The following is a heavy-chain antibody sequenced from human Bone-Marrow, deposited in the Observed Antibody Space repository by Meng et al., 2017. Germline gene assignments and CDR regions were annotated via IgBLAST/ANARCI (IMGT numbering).Heavy chain of an antibody. Sequence: GESLKISCAASGFTFSSYAISWVRQAPGKGLEWVSAISGSGGSTYYADSVKGRFTISRDNSKNTLYLQMNSLRAEDTAVYYCAKDEQRSGSYADYWGQGTLVTVSS. CDR1: GFTFSSYA. CDR2: ISGSGGST. V-gene: IGHV3-23*01. J-gene: IGHJ4*02. CDR3: AKDEQRSGSYADY. D-gene: IGHD1-26*01.